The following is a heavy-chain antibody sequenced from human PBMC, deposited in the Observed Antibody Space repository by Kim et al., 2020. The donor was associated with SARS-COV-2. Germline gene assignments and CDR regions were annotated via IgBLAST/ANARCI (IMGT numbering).Heavy chain of an antibody. V-gene: IGHV3-30*04. D-gene: IGHD6-19*01. CDR2: ISYDGSNK. Sequence: GGSLRLSCAASGFTFSSYAMHWVRQAPGKGLEWVAVISYDGSNKYYADSVKGRFTISRDNSKNTLYLQMNSLRAEDTAVYYCARELGDSSGWTGIYYYYYGMDVWGQGTTVTVSS. J-gene: IGHJ6*02. CDR1: GFTFSSYA. CDR3: ARELGDSSGWTGIYYYYYGMDV.